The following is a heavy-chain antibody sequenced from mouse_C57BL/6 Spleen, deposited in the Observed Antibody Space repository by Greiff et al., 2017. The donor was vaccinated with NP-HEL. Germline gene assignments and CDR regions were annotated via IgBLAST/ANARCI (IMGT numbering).Heavy chain of an antibody. CDR2: IDPSDSYT. D-gene: IGHD2-5*01. CDR1: GYTFTSYW. J-gene: IGHJ1*03. CDR3: ARSRYSNYWYFDV. Sequence: VQLQQPGAELVKPGASVKLSCKASGYTFTSYWMQWVKQRPGQGLEWIGEIDPSDSYTNYNQKFNGKATLTVDTSSSTAYMQLSSLTSEDSAVYYCARSRYSNYWYFDVWGTGTTVTVSS. V-gene: IGHV1-50*01.